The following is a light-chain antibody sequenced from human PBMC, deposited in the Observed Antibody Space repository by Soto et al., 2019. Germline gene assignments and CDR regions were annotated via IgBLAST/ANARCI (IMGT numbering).Light chain of an antibody. CDR2: AVS. CDR3: QQYAISHRT. J-gene: IGKJ1*01. V-gene: IGKV3-20*01. Sequence: EIVFTQSPGTLSLSPGERATLSCRASPSFSGNFLAWYQQRPGQSPRLLIYAVSSRATGVPDRFSGSGSGTDFTLTISRLEPEDFAVYYCQQYAISHRTFGQGTKVDIK. CDR1: PSFSGNF.